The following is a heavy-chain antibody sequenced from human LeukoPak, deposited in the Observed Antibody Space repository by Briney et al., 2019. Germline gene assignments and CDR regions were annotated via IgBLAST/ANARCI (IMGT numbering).Heavy chain of an antibody. V-gene: IGHV3-53*01. J-gene: IGHJ4*02. Sequence: GGSLRLSCAASGFTVSSNYMSWVRQAPGKGLECVSVIYSGGSTYYADSVKGRFTISRDNSKNTLYLQMISLRAEDTAVYYCARYPSDQYYHDYWGQGTLVTVSS. CDR2: IYSGGST. CDR3: ARYPSDQYYHDY. CDR1: GFTVSSNY.